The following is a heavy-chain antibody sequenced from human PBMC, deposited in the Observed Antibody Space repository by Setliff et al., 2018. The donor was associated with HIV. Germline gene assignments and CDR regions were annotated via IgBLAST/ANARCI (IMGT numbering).Heavy chain of an antibody. D-gene: IGHD2-2*01. V-gene: IGHV4-34*01. J-gene: IGHJ6*03. CDR3: ARVDCSGTSCYRDSYYYMDV. Sequence: SETLSLTCAVYGGSFSGYYWSWIRRPPGKGLEWIGEINHSGRTTYNPSLTIRVTISVDTSKNQFSLKLTSVTAADTAVYYCARVDCSGTSCYRDSYYYMDVWGKGTTVTVSS. CDR2: INHSGRT. CDR1: GGSFSGYY.